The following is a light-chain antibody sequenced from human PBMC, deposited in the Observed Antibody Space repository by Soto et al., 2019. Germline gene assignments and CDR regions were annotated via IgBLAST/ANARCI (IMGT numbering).Light chain of an antibody. CDR3: MQGPHRPHT. J-gene: IGKJ2*01. CDR1: QSLVHNNGNTY. CDR2: QVS. Sequence: DVVMTQSPLSLPVTLGQPASISCRSSQSLVHNNGNTYLAWFQQRPGQSPRRLIYQVSNRDSGVPDRFSGSGLGTDFTLKIRRVDAEDFGVYPCMQGPHRPHTFGQGTKVDIK. V-gene: IGKV2-30*02.